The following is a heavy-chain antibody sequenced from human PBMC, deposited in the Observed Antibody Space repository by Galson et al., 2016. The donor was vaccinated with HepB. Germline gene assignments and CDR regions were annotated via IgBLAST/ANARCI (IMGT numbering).Heavy chain of an antibody. CDR2: VYASGAGT. J-gene: IGHJ4*02. CDR3: ARGGYNTYNYNY. CDR1: GYTFTNYN. D-gene: IGHD5-24*01. V-gene: IGHV1-46*01. Sequence: SVKVSCKASGYTFTNYNIHWVRQAPGQGLEWMGLVYASGAGTDYAQKFRGRVTMTRDTSTGTAFMELSSLTSDDTAVYYCARGGYNTYNYNYWGQGTLVTVSS.